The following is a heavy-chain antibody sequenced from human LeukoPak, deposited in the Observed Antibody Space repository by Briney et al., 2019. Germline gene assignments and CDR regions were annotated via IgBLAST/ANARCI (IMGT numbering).Heavy chain of an antibody. V-gene: IGHV3-53*01. CDR3: ARGESSVCTCIDY. CDR2: IHGDGST. CDR1: GFTVSSRY. D-gene: IGHD5/OR15-5a*01. J-gene: IGHJ4*02. Sequence: GGSLRLSCAASGFTVSSRYMSWVRQAPGKGLEWVSVIHGDGSTYYADSVKGRFTISRDNSKNTLYLQMNSLRAEDTAVYYCARGESSVCTCIDYWGQGTLVSVSS.